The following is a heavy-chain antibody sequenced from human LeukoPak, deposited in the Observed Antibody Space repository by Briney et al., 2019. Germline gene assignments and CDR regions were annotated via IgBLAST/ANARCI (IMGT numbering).Heavy chain of an antibody. Sequence: PSETLSLTCTVSGGSISSYYWSWIRQPAGKGLEWIGYIYYTGNTNYNPSLKSRVTISVDTSKNQFSLKLSSVTAADTAVYYCARDRSPASSGYSYFDYWGQGTLVTVSS. J-gene: IGHJ4*02. V-gene: IGHV4-59*01. CDR1: GGSISSYY. CDR3: ARDRSPASSGYSYFDY. D-gene: IGHD3-22*01. CDR2: IYYTGNT.